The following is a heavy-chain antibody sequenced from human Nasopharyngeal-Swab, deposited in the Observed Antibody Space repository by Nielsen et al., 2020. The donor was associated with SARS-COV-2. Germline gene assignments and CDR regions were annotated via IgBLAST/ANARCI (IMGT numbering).Heavy chain of an antibody. J-gene: IGHJ3*02. CDR2: ISSGSSSI. CDR3: ARDRRYAPPPDAFDI. V-gene: IGHV3-48*04. CDR1: GFTFSTYS. Sequence: GESLKISCAASGFTFSTYSMNWVRQTPGKGPEWVSYISSGSSSIFYADSVKGRFTISRDNAKKSLFLQMNSLRAEDTAVYYCARDRRYAPPPDAFDIWGQGTMVTVSS. D-gene: IGHD1-1*01.